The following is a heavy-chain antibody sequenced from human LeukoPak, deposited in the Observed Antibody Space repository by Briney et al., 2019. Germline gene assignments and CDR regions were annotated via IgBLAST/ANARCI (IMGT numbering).Heavy chain of an antibody. J-gene: IGHJ4*02. CDR1: GGTFSSYA. Sequence: SVKVSCKASGGTFSSYAISWVRQAPGQGLEWMGRIIPIFGTANYAQKFQGRVTITTDESTSTAYMELSSQRSEDTAVYYCAKGGGYSYGFGADYFDYWGQGTLVTASS. CDR3: AKGGGYSYGFGADYFDY. CDR2: IIPIFGTA. D-gene: IGHD5-18*01. V-gene: IGHV1-69*05.